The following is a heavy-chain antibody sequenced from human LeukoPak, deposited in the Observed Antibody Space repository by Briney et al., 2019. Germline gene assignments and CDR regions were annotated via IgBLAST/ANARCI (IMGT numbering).Heavy chain of an antibody. J-gene: IGHJ4*02. CDR2: ISSSSSYI. D-gene: IGHD4-17*01. CDR3: ARDGDNDYDYFDY. CDR1: GFTFSSYS. Sequence: SGGSLRLSCAASGFTFSSYSMNWVRQAPGKGLEWVSSISSSSSYIYYADSVKGRFTISRDNAKNSLYLQMNSLRAEDTAVYYCARDGDNDYDYFDYWGQGTLVTVSS. V-gene: IGHV3-21*01.